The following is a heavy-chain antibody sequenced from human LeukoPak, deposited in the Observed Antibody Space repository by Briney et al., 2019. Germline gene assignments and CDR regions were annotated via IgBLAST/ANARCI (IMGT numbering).Heavy chain of an antibody. CDR2: IIPIFGTA. V-gene: IGHV1-69*13. CDR3: ARGAGTSYYFDY. CDR1: GGTFSSYA. Sequence: ASVKVSCKSSGGTFSSYAISWVRQAPGQGLEWMGGIIPIFGTANYAQKFQGRVTITADESTSTAYMELSSLRSEDTAVYYCARGAGTSYYFDYWGQGTLVTVSS. D-gene: IGHD1-1*01. J-gene: IGHJ4*02.